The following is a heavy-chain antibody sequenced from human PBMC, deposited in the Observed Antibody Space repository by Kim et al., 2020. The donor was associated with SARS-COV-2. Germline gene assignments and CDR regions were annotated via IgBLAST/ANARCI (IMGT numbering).Heavy chain of an antibody. Sequence: ADSVEGRFTVSRDNAKNSLYLQMNSLRLEDTALYYCAKDRGAYYYAMDVWGPGTTVTVSS. CDR3: AKDRGAYYYAMDV. J-gene: IGHJ6*02. V-gene: IGHV3-9*01.